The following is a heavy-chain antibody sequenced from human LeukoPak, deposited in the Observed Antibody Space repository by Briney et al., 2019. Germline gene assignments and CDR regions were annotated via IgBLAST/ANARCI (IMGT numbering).Heavy chain of an antibody. CDR3: ARRDFADQLDS. Sequence: GVSVKVSCKTSGYTFTGFYLHWVRQAPGRGLEWMGWMNPDSGATNYAQKFQGRVTLTRDTSINTGYMELTGLTSDDTAVYYCARRDFADQLDSWGQGSLVIVSS. J-gene: IGHJ4*02. D-gene: IGHD2-2*01. V-gene: IGHV1-2*02. CDR1: GYTFTGFY. CDR2: MNPDSGAT.